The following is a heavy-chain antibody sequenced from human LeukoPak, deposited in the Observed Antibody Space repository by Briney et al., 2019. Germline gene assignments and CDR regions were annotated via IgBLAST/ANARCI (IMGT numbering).Heavy chain of an antibody. V-gene: IGHV4-59*08. D-gene: IGHD3-16*01. J-gene: IGHJ3*02. CDR2: VYHSGST. CDR1: GGSISTYY. CDR3: ARLGAVSDAFDI. Sequence: PSETLSLTCTVSGGSISTYYWSWIRQPPGKGLEWLGYVYHSGSTNYNPSLKSRVTISVDTSKKQFSLKVTPVTAADTAVYYRARLGAVSDAFDIWGQGTMVTVSS.